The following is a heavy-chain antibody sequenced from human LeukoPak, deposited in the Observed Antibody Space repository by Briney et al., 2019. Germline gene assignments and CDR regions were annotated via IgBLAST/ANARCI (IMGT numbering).Heavy chain of an antibody. Sequence: GGSLRLSCAASGFIFSTYSMIWVRQAPGKGLEWVAYISISGSSIYYADAVKGRFTISRGNAKNSLYLQGKSLRVDDTAVYYCARERFHGSGAPKYDFWGQGTLVTVSS. J-gene: IGHJ4*02. D-gene: IGHD3-10*01. CDR2: ISISGSSI. V-gene: IGHV3-48*04. CDR1: GFIFSTYS. CDR3: ARERFHGSGAPKYDF.